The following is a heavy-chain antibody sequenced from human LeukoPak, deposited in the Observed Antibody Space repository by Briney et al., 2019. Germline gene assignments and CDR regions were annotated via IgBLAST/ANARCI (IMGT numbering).Heavy chain of an antibody. CDR2: IYYSGST. CDR3: ARVPSRNYYYYYMDV. Sequence: PSETLSLTCTVSGGSLSSYYWSWIRQPPGKGLEWIGYIYYSGSTNYNPSLTSRVTISVDTSKNQFSLKLSSVTAADTAVYYCARVPSRNYYYYYMDVWGKGTTVTVSS. CDR1: GGSLSSYY. J-gene: IGHJ6*03. V-gene: IGHV4-59*01.